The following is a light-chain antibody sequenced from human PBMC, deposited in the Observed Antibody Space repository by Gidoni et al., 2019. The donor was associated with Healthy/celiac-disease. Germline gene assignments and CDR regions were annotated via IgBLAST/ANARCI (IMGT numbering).Light chain of an antibody. CDR1: QDISNY. J-gene: IGKJ4*02. Sequence: DIQMTQSPSSLSASVGDRVTITCQASQDISNYLHWYLQKPGKPPKPLIYDASKLETGVPPSSSGSGFGKDFTSPISSWQLEVMETYSCKQYDNLPRTFGGGTKVEIK. CDR2: DAS. V-gene: IGKV1-33*01. CDR3: KQYDNLPRT.